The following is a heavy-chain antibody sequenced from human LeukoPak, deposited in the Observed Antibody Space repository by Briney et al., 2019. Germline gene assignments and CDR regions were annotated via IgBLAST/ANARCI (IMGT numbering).Heavy chain of an antibody. V-gene: IGHV3-30-3*01. J-gene: IGHJ4*02. CDR3: ARDALRAMVRGDYFDY. D-gene: IGHD3-10*01. CDR2: ISYDGSNK. CDR1: GFTFSSYA. Sequence: PGGSLRLSCAASGFTFSSYAMHWVRQAPGKGLEWVAVISYDGSNKYYADSAKGRFTISRDNSKNTLYLQMNSLRAEDTAVYYCARDALRAMVRGDYFDYWGQGTLVTVSS.